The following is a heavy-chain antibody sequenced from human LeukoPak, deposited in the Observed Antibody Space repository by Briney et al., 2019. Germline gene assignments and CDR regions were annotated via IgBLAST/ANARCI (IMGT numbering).Heavy chain of an antibody. D-gene: IGHD4-11*01. J-gene: IGHJ4*02. CDR1: GYTFTSYD. V-gene: IGHV1-8*01. Sequence: GASVKASCKASGYTFTSYDINWVRQATGQGLEWMGWMNPNSGNTGYAQKFQGRATMTRNTSISTAYMELSSLRSEDTAVYYCARGDTVTTSDDYWGQGTLVTVSS. CDR3: ARGDTVTTSDDY. CDR2: MNPNSGNT.